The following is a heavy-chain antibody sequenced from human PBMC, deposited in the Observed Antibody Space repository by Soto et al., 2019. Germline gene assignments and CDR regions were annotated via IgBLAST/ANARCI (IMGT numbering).Heavy chain of an antibody. CDR1: GGSITSSSYY. CDR2: IYYSGRS. Sequence: TSETLSLTCTVSGGSITSSSYYWGWIRQPPGKGLEWIGGIYYSGRSYYNPSLKSRVTMSVDTSKNQFSLTLNSVSAADAAVYYCARQRTTVVTQAYFDHWGQGTLVTVSS. D-gene: IGHD4-17*01. CDR3: ARQRTTVVTQAYFDH. V-gene: IGHV4-39*01. J-gene: IGHJ4*02.